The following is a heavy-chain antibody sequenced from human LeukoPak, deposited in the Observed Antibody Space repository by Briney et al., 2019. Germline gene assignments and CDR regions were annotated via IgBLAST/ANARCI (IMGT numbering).Heavy chain of an antibody. Sequence: GGSLRLSCAASGFTFSSYWMTWVRQARGKGLEWVANIKEDGSEKYYVDSVKGRFTISRDNAKKSLYLQMNSLRAEDTAVYYCARLNWKPPYYYYGMDVWGQGTTVTVSS. CDR1: GFTFSSYW. D-gene: IGHD1-20*01. CDR3: ARLNWKPPYYYYGMDV. CDR2: IKEDGSEK. V-gene: IGHV3-7*05. J-gene: IGHJ6*02.